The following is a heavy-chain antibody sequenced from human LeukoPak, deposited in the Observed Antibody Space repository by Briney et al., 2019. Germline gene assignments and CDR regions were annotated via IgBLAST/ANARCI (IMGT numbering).Heavy chain of an antibody. Sequence: GGSLRLSCAASGFTVSSNYMNWVRQAPGKGLEWVSVIYGGGNIYYADSVKGRFTISRDNSKNTLYLQMNSLRAEDTAVYYCARGAGYNYPYYFDFWGQGTLVTVSS. V-gene: IGHV3-53*01. D-gene: IGHD5-24*01. CDR1: GFTVSSNY. CDR2: IYGGGNI. CDR3: ARGAGYNYPYYFDF. J-gene: IGHJ4*02.